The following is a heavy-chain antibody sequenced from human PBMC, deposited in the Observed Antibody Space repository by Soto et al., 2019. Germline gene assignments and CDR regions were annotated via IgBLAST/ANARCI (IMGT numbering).Heavy chain of an antibody. V-gene: IGHV3-23*01. CDR1: GFTFSSYA. CDR2: ISGSGGNA. Sequence: GGSLRLSCAASGFTFSSYAMIWVRQAPGKGLEWVSTISGSGGNAYYADSVKGRFSISRNNSKNTLRLQMNSLRADDTAVYYCAKDGASGSYPPYYYFGMDVWGQGTTVTVSS. CDR3: AKDGASGSYPPYYYFGMDV. J-gene: IGHJ6*02. D-gene: IGHD1-26*01.